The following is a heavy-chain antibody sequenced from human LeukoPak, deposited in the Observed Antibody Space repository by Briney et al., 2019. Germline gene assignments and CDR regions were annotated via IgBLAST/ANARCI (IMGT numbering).Heavy chain of an antibody. J-gene: IGHJ4*02. V-gene: IGHV1-2*02. CDR2: INPNSGDT. CDR3: ARDKNPTVFDY. CDR1: GYTFTGYY. Sequence: ASVKVSFKASGYTFTGYYMHWVRQAPGQGLEWMGCINPNSGDTNYAQKFQGRVTMTRDTSLSTAYMELSSLRSDDTAVYYCARDKNPTVFDYWGQGSLVTVSS.